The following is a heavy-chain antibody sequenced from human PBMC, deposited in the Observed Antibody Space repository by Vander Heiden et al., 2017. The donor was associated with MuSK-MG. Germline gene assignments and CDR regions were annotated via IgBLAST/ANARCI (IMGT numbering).Heavy chain of an antibody. V-gene: IGHV1-18*01. CDR3: ARDLPFGYYDSSGYYLDYFDY. CDR2: ISAYNGNT. J-gene: IGHJ4*02. CDR1: GYTFTSYG. Sequence: QVQLVQSGAEVKKPEASVKVSCKASGYTFTSYGISWVRQAPGQGLEWMGWISAYNGNTNYAQKLQGRVTMTTDTSTSTAYMELRSLRSDDTAVYYCARDLPFGYYDSSGYYLDYFDYWGQGTLVTVSS. D-gene: IGHD3-22*01.